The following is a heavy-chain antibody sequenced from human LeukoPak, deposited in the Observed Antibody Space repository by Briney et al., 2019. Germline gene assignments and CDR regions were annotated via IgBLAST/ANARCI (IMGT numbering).Heavy chain of an antibody. CDR1: GFTFSSYW. J-gene: IGHJ3*02. D-gene: IGHD5-12*01. V-gene: IGHV3-7*03. Sequence: PGGSLRLSCEASGFTFSSYWMSWVRQAPGKGLEWVANIKQDGSEKYYVDSVQGRFTISRDNAKSSLYLQMNSLRAEGTAVYYCARDYYEDIVANDAFDIWGQGTMVTVSS. CDR3: ARDYYEDIVANDAFDI. CDR2: IKQDGSEK.